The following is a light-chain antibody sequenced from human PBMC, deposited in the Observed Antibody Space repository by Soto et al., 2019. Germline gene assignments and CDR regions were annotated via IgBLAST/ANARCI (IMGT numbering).Light chain of an antibody. J-gene: IGLJ1*01. V-gene: IGLV2-14*01. CDR3: CSYSGTSTFF. CDR2: GVN. Sequence: QSALTQPASVSGSPGQSITVSCTGSSSDFGDDKYVSWYQQQPGKGPNLLIYGVNSRPSGISNRFSASKSDNTASLTISGLQPEDEAEYHCCSYSGTSTFFFGGGTKLTVL. CDR1: SSDFGDDKY.